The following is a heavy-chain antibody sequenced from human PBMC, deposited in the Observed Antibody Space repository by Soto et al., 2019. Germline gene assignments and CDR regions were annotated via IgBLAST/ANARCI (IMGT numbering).Heavy chain of an antibody. CDR2: IIPIFGTA. J-gene: IGHJ6*02. CDR3: ARGGSRARAYYSGMDV. Sequence: ASVKVSCKASGGTFSSYAISWVRQAPGQGLEWMGGIIPIFGTANHAQKFQGRVTITADESTSTAYMELSSLRSEDTAVYYCARGGSRARAYYSGMDVWGQGTTVTVSS. D-gene: IGHD1-26*01. V-gene: IGHV1-69*13. CDR1: GGTFSSYA.